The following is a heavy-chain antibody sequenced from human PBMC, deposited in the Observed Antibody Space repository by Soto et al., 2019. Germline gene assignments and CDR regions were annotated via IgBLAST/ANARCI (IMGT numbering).Heavy chain of an antibody. Sequence: ASVKVSCKASGYTFTSYYMHWVRQAPGQGLEWMGIINPNGGSTSYAQKFQGRVTMTRDTSTSTVYMELSSLRSEDTAVYYCARDYYDSSGYYYEGHYYYGMDVWGQGTTVTVSS. V-gene: IGHV1-46*01. J-gene: IGHJ6*02. CDR2: INPNGGST. CDR3: ARDYYDSSGYYYEGHYYYGMDV. D-gene: IGHD3-22*01. CDR1: GYTFTSYY.